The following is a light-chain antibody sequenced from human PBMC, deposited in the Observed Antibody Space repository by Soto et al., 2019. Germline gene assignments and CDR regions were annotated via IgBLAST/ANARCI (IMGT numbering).Light chain of an antibody. J-gene: IGKJ3*01. CDR3: QQYGSSPRFT. CDR2: GAS. Sequence: EIVLTQSPGTLSLSPGERATLSCRASQSVSSSYLAWYQQKPGQAPRLLIYGASSWATGIPARFSGSGSGTDFTLTISRLEPEDFAVYYCQQYGSSPRFTFGPGTKVDIK. CDR1: QSVSSSY. V-gene: IGKV3-20*01.